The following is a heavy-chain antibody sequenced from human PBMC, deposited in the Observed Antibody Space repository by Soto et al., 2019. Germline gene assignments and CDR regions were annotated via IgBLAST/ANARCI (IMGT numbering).Heavy chain of an antibody. V-gene: IGHV4-59*01. CDR2: IYYSGST. CDR3: ARVWGGAFDI. CDR1: GGXISSYY. D-gene: IGHD3-10*01. J-gene: IGHJ3*02. Sequence: SETLSLTCTVSGGXISSYYWSWIRQPPGKGLEWIGYIYYSGSTNYNPSLKSRVTISVDTSKNQFSLKLSPVTAADTAVYYCARVWGGAFDIWGQGTMVTVSS.